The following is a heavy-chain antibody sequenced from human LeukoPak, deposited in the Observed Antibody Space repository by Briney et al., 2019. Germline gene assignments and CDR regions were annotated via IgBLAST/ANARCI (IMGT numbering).Heavy chain of an antibody. V-gene: IGHV3-21*01. Sequence: GGSLRLSCAASGFTFSSYSMNWVRQAPGKGLEWVSSISSSSSYIYYADSAKGRFTISRDNAKNSLYLQMNSLTAEDTAVYYCARDMTRFDYWGQGTLVTVSS. D-gene: IGHD4-11*01. J-gene: IGHJ4*02. CDR1: GFTFSSYS. CDR3: ARDMTRFDY. CDR2: ISSSSSYI.